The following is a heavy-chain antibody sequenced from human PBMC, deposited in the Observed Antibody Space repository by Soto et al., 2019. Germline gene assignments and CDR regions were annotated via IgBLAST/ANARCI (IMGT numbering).Heavy chain of an antibody. CDR3: ARGAETYYMDV. CDR2: IFNSGST. Sequence: QVQLQESAPGLVKSSETLSLTCRVSGGSISNYFWSWIRQPPGKGLEWIGYIFNSGSTIYSPSLKSRVTLTLDTSKNQFSLRLGSVTVADTAIYYGARGAETYYMDVWGKGTTVTVSS. J-gene: IGHJ6*03. CDR1: GGSISNYF. V-gene: IGHV4-59*01.